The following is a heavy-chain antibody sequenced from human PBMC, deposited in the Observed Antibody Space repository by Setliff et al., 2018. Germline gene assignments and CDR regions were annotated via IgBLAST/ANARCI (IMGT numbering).Heavy chain of an antibody. V-gene: IGHV4-39*01. J-gene: IGHJ4*02. CDR3: ARVVVRGAKPVGPDY. CDR2: IYYRGTT. CDR1: GDSISSGTYY. D-gene: IGHD3-10*01. Sequence: PSETLSLTCTVSGDSISSGTYYWSWIRQPPGKGLEWIGRIYYRGTTYYNASLRSRLTISVDTSKNQFSLKLNSVTAPDTAVYYCARVVVRGAKPVGPDYWGQGTLVTVSS.